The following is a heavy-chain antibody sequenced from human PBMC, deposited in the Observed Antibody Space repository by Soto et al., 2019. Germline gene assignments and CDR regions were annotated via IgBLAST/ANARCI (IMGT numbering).Heavy chain of an antibody. J-gene: IGHJ4*02. Sequence: QVQLQESGPGLVKPSETLSLTCTVSGVSFTSYFWSWLRQPPGKGLEWIGSIYYTGSTNYNPSLKSRVTMSVDTSTNQLSLILNSVTAADTAVYYCARPFDYWGQGTLVTVSS. CDR2: IYYTGST. CDR1: GVSFTSYF. V-gene: IGHV4-59*08. CDR3: ARPFDY.